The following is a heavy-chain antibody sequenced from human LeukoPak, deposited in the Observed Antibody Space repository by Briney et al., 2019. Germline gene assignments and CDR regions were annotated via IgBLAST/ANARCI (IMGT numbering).Heavy chain of an antibody. J-gene: IGHJ6*03. CDR1: GFTFDDYA. V-gene: IGHV3-9*01. Sequence: GGSLRLSCAASGFTFDDYAMHWVRQAPGKGLEGVSGISWNSGSIGYADSVKGRFTISRDNAKNSLYLQMNSLRAEDTALYYCAKDISYYYYYMDVWGKGTTVTVSS. CDR3: AKDISYYYYYMDV. CDR2: ISWNSGSI.